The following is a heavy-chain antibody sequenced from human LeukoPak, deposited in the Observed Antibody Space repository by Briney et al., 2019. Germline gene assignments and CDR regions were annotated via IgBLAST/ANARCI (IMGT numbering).Heavy chain of an antibody. CDR3: ARYNNGGDY. CDR1: GFTFIDYY. Sequence: GGSLRLSCAASGFTFIDYYRIWIRQAPGKGLEHISNISSSSNTISYAESVEARFTVSRDNAKKSLYLKMNSLSAEDTAVYYCARYNNGGDYWGQGTLVTVSS. V-gene: IGHV3-11*04. J-gene: IGHJ4*02. CDR2: ISSSSNTI. D-gene: IGHD1-14*01.